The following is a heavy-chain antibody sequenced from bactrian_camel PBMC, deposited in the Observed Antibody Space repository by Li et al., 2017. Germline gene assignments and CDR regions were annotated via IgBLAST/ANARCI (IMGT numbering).Heavy chain of an antibody. Sequence: HVQLVESGGGSVQAGGSLRLSCAASGDISGGYCIAWFREAPGKDREAVAIFDRDGTTNYADSVKGRFTISQDNAKKAVYLEMNSLKPEDTGVYYCAADRGYGLDCDDASGYWGQGTQVTVS. CDR2: FDRDGTT. CDR1: GDISGGYC. J-gene: IGHJ6*01. CDR3: AADRGYGLDCDDASGY. V-gene: IGHV3S53*01. D-gene: IGHD3*01.